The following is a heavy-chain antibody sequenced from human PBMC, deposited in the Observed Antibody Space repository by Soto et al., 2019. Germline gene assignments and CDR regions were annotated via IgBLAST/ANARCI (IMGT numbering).Heavy chain of an antibody. CDR2: INSDGSST. CDR3: ARNKYSYGDLNWFDP. D-gene: IGHD5-18*01. J-gene: IGHJ5*02. CDR1: GFTFSSYS. V-gene: IGHV3-74*01. Sequence: PGGSLRLSCAASGFTFSSYSMNWVRQAPGKGLVWVSCINSDGSSTSYADSVKGRFTISRDNAKNTLYLQMNSLRAEDTAVYYCARNKYSYGDLNWFDPWGQGTLVTVSS.